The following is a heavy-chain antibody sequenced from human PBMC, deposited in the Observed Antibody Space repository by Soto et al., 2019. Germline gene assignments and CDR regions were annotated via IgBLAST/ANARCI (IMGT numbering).Heavy chain of an antibody. CDR1: RVAFSKFI. V-gene: IGHV1-69*13. CDR2: IIPIFGTA. J-gene: IGHJ6*02. CDR3: AKVRYSSPMGYYYGMDV. Sequence: SVKVSCKASRVAFSKFIVTWVRQAPGLGLEWVGGIIPIFGTANYAQKFQGRVTITADESTSTSYMEVNNLRSEDTAAYYCAKVRYSSPMGYYYGMDVWGQGTTVTVSS. D-gene: IGHD6-19*01.